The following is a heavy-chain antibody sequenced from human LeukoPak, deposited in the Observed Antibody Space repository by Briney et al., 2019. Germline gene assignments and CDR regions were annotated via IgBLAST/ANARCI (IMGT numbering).Heavy chain of an antibody. CDR3: ARAVGAINY. CDR2: ISSSGSTI. D-gene: IGHD1-26*01. CDR1: GFPFSSYE. V-gene: IGHV3-48*03. J-gene: IGHJ4*02. Sequence: PGGSLRLSCAASGFPFSSYEMNWVRQAPGKGLEWVSYISSSGSTISYADSVQGRFTISRDNAKNSLYLQMNSLRAEDTAVYYCARAVGAINYWGQGTLVTVSS.